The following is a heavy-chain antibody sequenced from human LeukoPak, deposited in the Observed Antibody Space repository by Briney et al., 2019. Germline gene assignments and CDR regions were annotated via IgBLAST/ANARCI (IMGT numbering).Heavy chain of an antibody. CDR2: IKQDGSET. Sequence: PGGSLRLSCAASGFTFNTYWMTWVRQVPGKGLEWVANIKQDGSETVYVDSLKGRFTISRDNTKNALYLQMNSLRAEDAAVYYCARDPYTRGFGAFDVWGQGTMVTVPS. J-gene: IGHJ3*01. D-gene: IGHD2-2*02. CDR1: GFTFNTYW. V-gene: IGHV3-7*04. CDR3: ARDPYTRGFGAFDV.